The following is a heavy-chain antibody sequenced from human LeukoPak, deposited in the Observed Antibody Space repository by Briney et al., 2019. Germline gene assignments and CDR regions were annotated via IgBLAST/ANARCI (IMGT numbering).Heavy chain of an antibody. Sequence: PSETLSLTCAVSGGSIISSNWWSWIRQPPGKGLEWIGCIRYSGNSNYNPSLKSRVTISLDTSKNQFSLKLSSVTAADTAVYYCARTAIADPLWGQGALVTVSS. CDR2: IRYSGNS. D-gene: IGHD6-13*01. CDR1: GGSIISSNW. J-gene: IGHJ4*02. CDR3: ARTAIADPL. V-gene: IGHV4-59*01.